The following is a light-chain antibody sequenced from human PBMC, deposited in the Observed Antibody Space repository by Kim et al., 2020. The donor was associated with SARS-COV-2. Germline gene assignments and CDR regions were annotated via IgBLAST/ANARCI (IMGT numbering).Light chain of an antibody. CDR1: QSVSSN. Sequence: PGEGTPLACRTGQSVSSNLAGYQQKPGQPPRLLIYGAATRATGIPAGFSGSGSGREFTLPISSLQSEDFSVYYCQQYNNRAPLTFGGGTKVDIK. J-gene: IGKJ4*01. CDR3: QQYNNRAPLT. V-gene: IGKV3-15*01. CDR2: GAA.